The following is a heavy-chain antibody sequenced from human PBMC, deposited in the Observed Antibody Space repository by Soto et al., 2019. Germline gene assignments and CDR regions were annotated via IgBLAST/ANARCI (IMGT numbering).Heavy chain of an antibody. Sequence: SETLSLTCTVSGGSISSSSYYWGWIRQPPGKGLEWIGSIYYSGSTYYNPSLKSPVTISVDTSKNQFSLKLSSVTAADTAVYYCARPPYSGYDYDYFDYWGQGTLVTVSS. J-gene: IGHJ4*02. V-gene: IGHV4-39*01. CDR2: IYYSGST. CDR3: ARPPYSGYDYDYFDY. CDR1: GGSISSSSYY. D-gene: IGHD5-12*01.